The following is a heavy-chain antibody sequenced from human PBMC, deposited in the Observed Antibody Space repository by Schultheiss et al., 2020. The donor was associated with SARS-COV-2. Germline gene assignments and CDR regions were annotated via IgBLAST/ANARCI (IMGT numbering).Heavy chain of an antibody. Sequence: GGSLRLSCAASGFTFSSYWMRWVRQAPGKGLEWVASIKQDGSEGYYVDSVKGRFTISRDNAINSLYLQMNSLRAEDTAMYYCARGPSVAVAGHDYWGQGTLVTVSS. D-gene: IGHD6-19*01. CDR1: GFTFSSYW. CDR3: ARGPSVAVAGHDY. J-gene: IGHJ4*02. CDR2: IKQDGSEG. V-gene: IGHV3-7*03.